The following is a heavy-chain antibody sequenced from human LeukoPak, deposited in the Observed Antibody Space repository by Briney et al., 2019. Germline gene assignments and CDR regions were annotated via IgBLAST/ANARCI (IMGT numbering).Heavy chain of an antibody. V-gene: IGHV3-48*03. Sequence: GGSLRLSCAASGFILSNYEMNWVRQARGKGLEWLSYISRSGSTIYYADCVKGRFTISRDNAKNSLYLQMNSLRAEDTAVYFCARSDDIKVADSYYYYAMDVWGKGTTVTVSS. CDR3: ARSDDIKVADSYYYYAMDV. J-gene: IGHJ6*04. CDR1: GFILSNYE. CDR2: ISRSGSTI. D-gene: IGHD6-19*01.